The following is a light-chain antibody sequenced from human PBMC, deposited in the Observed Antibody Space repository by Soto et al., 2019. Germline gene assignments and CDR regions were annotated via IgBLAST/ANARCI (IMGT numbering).Light chain of an antibody. CDR3: QQYGSSLIT. Sequence: EIVLTQSPATLSLSPGERATLSCGASQSVSSSYLAWYQQRPGLAPRLLIYDASSRSTGVPDRVSGSGSGTDFTLTISRLEPEDFAVYYCQQYGSSLITFGQGTRLEIK. CDR1: QSVSSSY. V-gene: IGKV3D-20*01. J-gene: IGKJ5*01. CDR2: DAS.